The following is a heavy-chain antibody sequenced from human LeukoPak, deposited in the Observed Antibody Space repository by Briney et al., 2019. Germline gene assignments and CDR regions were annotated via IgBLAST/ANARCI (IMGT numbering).Heavy chain of an antibody. CDR1: GFTFSDYY. V-gene: IGHV3-11*06. D-gene: IGHD2-2*01. CDR3: ARDKVGIVVVPAATSTPRFDY. J-gene: IGHJ4*02. CDR2: ISSSSSYT. Sequence: GGSLRLSCAASGFTFSDYYMSWIRQAPGKGLEWVSYISSSSSYTNYADSVKGRFTISRDNAKNSLFLQMNSLRAEDTAVYYCARDKVGIVVVPAATSTPRFDYWGQGTLVTVSS.